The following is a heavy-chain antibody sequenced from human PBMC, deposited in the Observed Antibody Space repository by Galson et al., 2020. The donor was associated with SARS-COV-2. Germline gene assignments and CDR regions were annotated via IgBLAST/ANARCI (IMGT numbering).Heavy chain of an antibody. V-gene: IGHV3-23*01. CDR2: ISGSGGTT. J-gene: IGHJ4*02. D-gene: IGHD3-10*01. CDR3: AKVGGSGHSFDY. Sequence: GGSLRLSCAASGFPFSSYAMSWVRQAPGKGLEWVSAISGSGGTTYYADSVKGRFTISRDKSKNTLYLQMNSLRAEDTAVYYCAKVGGSGHSFDYWGQGTLVTVSS. CDR1: GFPFSSYA.